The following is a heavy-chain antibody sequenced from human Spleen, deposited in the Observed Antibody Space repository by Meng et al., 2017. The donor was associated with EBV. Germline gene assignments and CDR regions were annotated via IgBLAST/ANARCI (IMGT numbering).Heavy chain of an antibody. CDR3: ARGEYPLFLDF. V-gene: IGHV3-53*01. D-gene: IGHD2-2*01. Sequence: EGQLVESGXGLIQPGGSMRLACAASGFTVSSNYMSWVRQAPGKGLEWVSVIYSGGSTYYADSVKGRFTISRDNSKNTLNLQMNSLRAEDTAVYYCARGEYPLFLDFWGQGTLVTVSS. J-gene: IGHJ4*02. CDR2: IYSGGST. CDR1: GFTVSSNY.